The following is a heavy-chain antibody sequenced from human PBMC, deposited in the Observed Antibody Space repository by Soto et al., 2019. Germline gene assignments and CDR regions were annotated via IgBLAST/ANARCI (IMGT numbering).Heavy chain of an antibody. J-gene: IGHJ6*03. Sequence: SQTLSLTCVISGDSVSSNSAAWNWIRQSPSRGLEWLGRTYYRTRWYYDYAVSVRSRITVNPDTSKNQFSLQLTSVTPEDTAVYYCARTTSHYWYYMDVWGKVTTVPAPS. D-gene: IGHD1-26*01. CDR1: GDSVSSNSAA. V-gene: IGHV6-1*01. CDR3: ARTTSHYWYYMDV. CDR2: TYYRTRWYY.